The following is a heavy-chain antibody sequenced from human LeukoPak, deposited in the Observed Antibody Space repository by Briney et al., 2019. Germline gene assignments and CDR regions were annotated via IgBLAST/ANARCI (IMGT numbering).Heavy chain of an antibody. D-gene: IGHD6-13*01. CDR2: IRYDGSNK. V-gene: IGHV3-30*02. CDR1: GFTFSSYG. CDR3: AKDRGIAAAGTSYFDY. Sequence: GGSLRLSCAASGFTFSSYGMHWVRQAPGKGLEWVAFIRYDGSNKYYADPVKGRFTISRDNSKNTLYLQMNSLRAEDTAVYYCAKDRGIAAAGTSYFDYWGQGTLVTVSS. J-gene: IGHJ4*02.